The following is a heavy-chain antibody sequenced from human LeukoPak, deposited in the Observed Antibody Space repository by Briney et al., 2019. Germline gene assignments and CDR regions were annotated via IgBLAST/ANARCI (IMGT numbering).Heavy chain of an antibody. D-gene: IGHD4-17*01. Sequence: GGSLRLSCAASGFTFSNYAMMWLRQAPGKGLEWVSAITGNGGRTLYADSVKGRFTISRDNSKNTLYLQMNSLRAEDTALYICAKQIYGDWYFDFWGRGTLVTVSS. J-gene: IGHJ2*01. V-gene: IGHV3-23*01. CDR1: GFTFSNYA. CDR2: ITGNGGRT. CDR3: AKQIYGDWYFDF.